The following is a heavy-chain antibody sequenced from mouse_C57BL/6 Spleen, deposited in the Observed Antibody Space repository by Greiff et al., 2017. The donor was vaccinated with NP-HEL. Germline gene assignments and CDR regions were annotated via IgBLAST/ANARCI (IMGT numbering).Heavy chain of an antibody. J-gene: IGHJ4*01. V-gene: IGHV1-52*01. CDR2: IDPSDSET. Sequence: QVQLKQPGAELVRPGSSVKLSCKASGYTFTSYWMHWVKQRPIQGLEWIGNIDPSDSETHYNQKFKDKATLTVDKSSSTAYMQLSSLTSEDSAVYYCARGQRTYYAMDYWGQGTSVTVSS. CDR1: GYTFTSYW. CDR3: ARGQRTYYAMDY.